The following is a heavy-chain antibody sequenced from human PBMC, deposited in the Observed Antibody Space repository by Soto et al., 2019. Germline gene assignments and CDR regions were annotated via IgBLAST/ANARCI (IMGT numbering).Heavy chain of an antibody. CDR1: RFDFTSYG. Sequence: GGSLRLSCAASRFDFTSYGMHWLRQAPGKGLEWVAVTSNDGNNQFYADYVRGRFIISRDTSKNTLFLEMTSLRPEDTALSHSSRGFCANLVNYCFLHLWGPGALVTLS. J-gene: IGHJ5*02. V-gene: IGHV3-30*03. CDR2: TSNDGNNQ. D-gene: IGHD2-8*01. CDR3: SRGFCANLVNYCFLHL.